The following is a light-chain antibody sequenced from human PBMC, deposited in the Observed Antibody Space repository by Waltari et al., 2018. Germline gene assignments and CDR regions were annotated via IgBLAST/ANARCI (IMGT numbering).Light chain of an antibody. V-gene: IGLV4-69*01. Sequence: QLVLTQSPSASAPLGASVKLPCTLRSGHTNNIIAWHQQHPTKGPRYLMKVNSDGSHNKGDKIPERFSGSSSGAERYLTISSLQSEDEADYYCQTGGHGTWVFGGGTKLTVL. CDR1: SGHTNNI. CDR2: VNSDGSH. J-gene: IGLJ3*02. CDR3: QTGGHGTWV.